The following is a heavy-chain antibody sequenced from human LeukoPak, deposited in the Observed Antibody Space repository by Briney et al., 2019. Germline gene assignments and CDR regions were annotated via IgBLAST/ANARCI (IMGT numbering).Heavy chain of an antibody. CDR2: IKRKTDGGTT. V-gene: IGHV3-15*01. J-gene: IGHJ6*02. CDR3: TTGHCSSTSCYYYYGMDV. Sequence: GGSLRLSCAASGFTFSNAWMSWVRQAPGKGLEWVGRIKRKTDGGTTDYAAPVKGRFTISRDDSKNTLYLQMNSLKTEDTAVYYCTTGHCSSTSCYYYYGMDVWGQGATVTVSS. CDR1: GFTFSNAW. D-gene: IGHD2-2*01.